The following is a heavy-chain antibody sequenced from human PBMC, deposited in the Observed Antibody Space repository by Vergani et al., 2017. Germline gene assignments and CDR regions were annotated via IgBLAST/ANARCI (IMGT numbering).Heavy chain of an antibody. D-gene: IGHD2-8*01. Sequence: EVQLVESGGGLVKPGGSLRLSCAASGFTFSSYSMNWVRQAPGKGLEWVSSISSSSSYIYYADSVKGRFTISRDNAKTSLYLQMNSLRAEDTAVYYCARVVGPLVYATINWFDPWGQGTLVTVSS. CDR2: ISSSSSYI. J-gene: IGHJ5*02. CDR3: ARVVGPLVYATINWFDP. CDR1: GFTFSSYS. V-gene: IGHV3-21*01.